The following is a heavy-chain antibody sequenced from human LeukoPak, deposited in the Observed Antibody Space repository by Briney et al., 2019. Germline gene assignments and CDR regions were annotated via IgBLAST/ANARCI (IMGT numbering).Heavy chain of an antibody. D-gene: IGHD3-3*01. CDR2: INSDGSST. Sequence: QSGGSLRLSCAVSGFTFSSYWMHWVRQAPGKGLVWVSRINSDGSSTSYADSVKGRFTISRDNAKNTLYLQMNSLRAEDTAVYYCARANTIFGVVIRSFDYWGQGTLVTVSS. J-gene: IGHJ4*02. CDR3: ARANTIFGVVIRSFDY. CDR1: GFTFSSYW. V-gene: IGHV3-74*01.